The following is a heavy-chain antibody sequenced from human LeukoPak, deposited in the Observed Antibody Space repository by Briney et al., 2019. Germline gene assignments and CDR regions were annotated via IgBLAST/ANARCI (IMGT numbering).Heavy chain of an antibody. CDR1: TSY. D-gene: IGHD3-22*01. Sequence: GASVKVSCKATSYISWVRQAPGQGLEWMGWIGSYAGDTYYAQKFQGRVTVTTDTSSSTAYMELRSLRSDDTAVYYCARDFWNFDDSRGYYRDLDSWGQGTLVTVSS. CDR2: IGSYAGDT. J-gene: IGHJ5*01. CDR3: ARDFWNFDDSRGYYRDLDS. V-gene: IGHV1-18*01.